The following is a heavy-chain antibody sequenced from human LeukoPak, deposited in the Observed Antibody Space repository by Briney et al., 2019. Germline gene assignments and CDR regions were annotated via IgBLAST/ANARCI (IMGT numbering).Heavy chain of an antibody. CDR3: ARVTHTELSTWFDP. CDR1: GGTFNNYA. D-gene: IGHD5-18*01. Sequence: SVGVSCKASGGTFNNYAINWVRQAPGQGLEWMGGIIPIFGSSNYAQKFQGRVTITADESTTTAYMELSSLRSEDTAVYYCARVTHTELSTWFDPWGQGTLVTVSS. CDR2: IIPIFGSS. V-gene: IGHV1-69*13. J-gene: IGHJ5*02.